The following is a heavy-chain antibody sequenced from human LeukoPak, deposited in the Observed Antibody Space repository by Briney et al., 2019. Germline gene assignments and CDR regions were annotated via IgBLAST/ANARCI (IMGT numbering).Heavy chain of an antibody. D-gene: IGHD3-10*01. Sequence: SETLSLTCTVSGGSISSGGYYWSWIRQHPGKGLEWIGYIYYSGSTYYNPSLKSRVTISVDTSKNQFSLKLSSVTAADTAMYYCARDSEGHYGSGSYVNWFDPWGQGTLVTVSS. CDR1: GGSISSGGYY. J-gene: IGHJ5*02. V-gene: IGHV4-31*03. CDR3: ARDSEGHYGSGSYVNWFDP. CDR2: IYYSGST.